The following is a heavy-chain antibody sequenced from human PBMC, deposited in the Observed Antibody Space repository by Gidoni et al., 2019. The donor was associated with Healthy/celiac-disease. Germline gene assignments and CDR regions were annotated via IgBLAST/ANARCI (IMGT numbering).Heavy chain of an antibody. CDR1: GFTFSSCA. CDR3: AKDPPYYDILTGTLDY. D-gene: IGHD3-9*01. J-gene: IGHJ4*02. V-gene: IGHV3-23*01. CDR2: ISGSGGST. Sequence: EVQLLESGGGLVQPGGSLRLSWPASGFTFSSCAMSWVRQAPGKGLEWVSAISGSGGSTYYADSVKGRFTISRDNSKNTLYLQMNSLRAEDTAVYYCAKDPPYYDILTGTLDYWGQGTLVTVSS.